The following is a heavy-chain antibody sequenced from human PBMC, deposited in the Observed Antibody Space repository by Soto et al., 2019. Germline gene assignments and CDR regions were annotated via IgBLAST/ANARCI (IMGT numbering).Heavy chain of an antibody. CDR1: GGSISSGDYY. CDR2: IYYRGST. V-gene: IGHV4-30-4*01. J-gene: IGHJ3*02. D-gene: IGHD3-10*01. Sequence: QVQLQESGPGLVKPSQTLSLTCTVSGGSISSGDYYWSWIRQPPGKGLEWIGYIYYRGSTYYNPSLKSRVTISVDTSKNQFSLKLSSVTAADTAVYYCARVDMVRGVTFDIWGQGTMVTVSS. CDR3: ARVDMVRGVTFDI.